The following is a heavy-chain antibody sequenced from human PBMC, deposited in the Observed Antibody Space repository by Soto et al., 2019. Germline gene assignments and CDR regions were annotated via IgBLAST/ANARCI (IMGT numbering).Heavy chain of an antibody. D-gene: IGHD2-21*02. CDR1: GYSFTTYW. J-gene: IGHJ6*02. CDR2: IDPTDSYI. CDR3: AKVVTQKGGGYYYAMDV. Sequence: PGESLKISCKGSGYSFTTYWISWVRQMPWKGLEWMGRIDPTDSYINYSPSFQGHVTISADKSISTAYLQWSSLKASDTAMYYCAKVVTQKGGGYYYAMDVWGQGTTVTVSS. V-gene: IGHV5-10-1*01.